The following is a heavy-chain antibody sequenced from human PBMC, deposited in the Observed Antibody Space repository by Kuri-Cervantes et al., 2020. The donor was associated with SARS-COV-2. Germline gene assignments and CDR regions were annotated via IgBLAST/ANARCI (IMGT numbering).Heavy chain of an antibody. J-gene: IGHJ4*02. CDR3: AGEFVSCNPGYYDSSGTDDY. V-gene: IGHV4-61*01. Sequence: SETLSLTCTVSGGSFSSDSYYWSWIRPPPGKGLEWIGYIYYSGSTNYNPSLKSRVTISVDTSKNQFPLTLSSVTAADTAVYYCAGEFVSCNPGYYDSSGTDDYWGQGTLVTVSS. D-gene: IGHD3-22*01. CDR1: GGSFSSDSYY. CDR2: IYYSGST.